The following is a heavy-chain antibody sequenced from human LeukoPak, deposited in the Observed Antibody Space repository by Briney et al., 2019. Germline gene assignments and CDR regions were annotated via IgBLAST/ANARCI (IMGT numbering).Heavy chain of an antibody. CDR1: GGSISSSSYY. V-gene: IGHV4-39*01. CDR2: IYYSGNT. Sequence: PSETLSLTCTVSGGSISSSSYYWGWIRQPPGKGLEWIGSIYYSGNTYYNPSLKSRVTISVDTSKNQFSLKLSSVTAADTAVYYCARRPQQLAPHYFDYWGQGTLVTVPS. D-gene: IGHD6-13*01. CDR3: ARRPQQLAPHYFDY. J-gene: IGHJ4*02.